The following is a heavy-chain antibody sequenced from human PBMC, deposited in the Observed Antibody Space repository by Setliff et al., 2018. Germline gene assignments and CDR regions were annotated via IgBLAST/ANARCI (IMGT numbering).Heavy chain of an antibody. Sequence: PSETLSLTCVVSGDPINSGHYWGWIRQTPGKGLEWIGSMYHSRNTYYNPSLKSRVTILEDTSKNQFSLKLTSVTAADTAVYYCARDAGDGYGVDAYAGGAFDIWGQGTVVTVSS. D-gene: IGHD4-17*01. CDR3: ARDAGDGYGVDAYAGGAFDI. CDR1: GDPINSGHY. J-gene: IGHJ3*02. CDR2: MYHSRNT. V-gene: IGHV4-38-2*02.